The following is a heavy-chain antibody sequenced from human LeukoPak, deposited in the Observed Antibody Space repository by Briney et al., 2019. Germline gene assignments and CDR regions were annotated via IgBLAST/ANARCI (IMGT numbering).Heavy chain of an antibody. Sequence: GGSLRLSCAASGFTFDDYGMSWVRQAPGKGLEWVSGINWNGGSTGYADSVKGRFTISRDNAKNSLYLQMNSLRAEDTALYYCARGSPVGYDFWSGYYWNRNYYYYMDVWGKGTTVTVSS. CDR3: ARGSPVGYDFWSGYYWNRNYYYYMDV. J-gene: IGHJ6*03. CDR1: GFTFDDYG. CDR2: INWNGGST. D-gene: IGHD3-3*01. V-gene: IGHV3-20*04.